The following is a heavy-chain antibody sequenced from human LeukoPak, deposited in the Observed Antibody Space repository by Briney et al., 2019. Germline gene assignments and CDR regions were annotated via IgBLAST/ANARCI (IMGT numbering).Heavy chain of an antibody. CDR2: IKQEGSEK. D-gene: IGHD2/OR15-2a*01. V-gene: IGHV3-7*01. J-gene: IGHJ5*02. Sequence: TGGSLTLSCAASGFTFSIYWMSWVRQAPGKGLEGVANIKQEGSEKYYVDSVKGRFTISRDNAKNSLYLQMNSLRCEDTAVYDCARDPRSNTHWFDTWGQGSLVTVSS. CDR3: ARDPRSNTHWFDT. CDR1: GFTFSIYW.